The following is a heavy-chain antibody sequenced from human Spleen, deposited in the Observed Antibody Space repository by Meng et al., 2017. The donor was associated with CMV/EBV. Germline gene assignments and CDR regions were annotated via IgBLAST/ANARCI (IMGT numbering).Heavy chain of an antibody. CDR2: INHSGST. CDR3: ARRYGASAYNWFDP. D-gene: IGHD4-17*01. Sequence: QVQLQESGPGLVXPXXXXXLTXAVYGGSFSGYYWSWIRQPPGKGLEWIGEINHSGSTNYNPSLKSRVTISVDTSKNQFSLKLSSVTAADTAVYYCARRYGASAYNWFDPWGQGTLVTVSS. CDR1: GGSFSGYY. J-gene: IGHJ5*02. V-gene: IGHV4-34*09.